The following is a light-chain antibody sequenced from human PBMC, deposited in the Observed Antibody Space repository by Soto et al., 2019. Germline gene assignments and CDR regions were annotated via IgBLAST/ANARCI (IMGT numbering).Light chain of an antibody. CDR2: EVS. J-gene: IGLJ1*01. CDR1: SSDIGNYNY. Sequence: SVLTQPASVSGSPGQSITISCTGTSSDIGNYNYVSWYQQHPGKAPKLMIYEVSNRPSGVSNRFSGSKSGNTASLTISGLQAEDEADYYCSSYTSSSTLNYVFGTGTKVTVL. V-gene: IGLV2-14*01. CDR3: SSYTSSSTLNYV.